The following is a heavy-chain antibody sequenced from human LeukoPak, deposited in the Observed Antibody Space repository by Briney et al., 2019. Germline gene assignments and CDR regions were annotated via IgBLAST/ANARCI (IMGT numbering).Heavy chain of an antibody. D-gene: IGHD3-22*01. CDR1: GFSFSISW. CDR2: IKEDGGKE. Sequence: GGSLRLSCAASGFSFSISWMAWVRQAPGKGLEWLANIKEDGGKENYVDSVKGRFTISRDNAKNSLFLQINSLRAEDTAVYYCANGGTYSSGPWGQGTLVTVSS. V-gene: IGHV3-7*01. J-gene: IGHJ5*02. CDR3: ANGGTYSSGP.